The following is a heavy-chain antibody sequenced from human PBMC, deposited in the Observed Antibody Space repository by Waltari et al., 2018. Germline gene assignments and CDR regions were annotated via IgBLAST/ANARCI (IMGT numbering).Heavy chain of an antibody. V-gene: IGHV3-66*02. CDR2: IYSGGST. CDR1: GFTVSRNY. Sequence: EVQLVESGGGLVQPGGSLRLSCAASGFTVSRNYMSWVRQAPGKGLEWVSVIYSGGSTYYADSVKGRFTISRDNSKNTLYLQMNSLRAEDTAVYYCARDLYSSSSGPYYYYGMDVWGQGTTVTVSS. D-gene: IGHD6-6*01. CDR3: ARDLYSSSSGPYYYYGMDV. J-gene: IGHJ6*02.